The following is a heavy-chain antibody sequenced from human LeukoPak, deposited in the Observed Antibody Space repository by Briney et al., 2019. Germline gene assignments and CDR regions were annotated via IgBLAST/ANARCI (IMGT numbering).Heavy chain of an antibody. Sequence: ASVRVSCKVSGKTLSDLSIHWLRQPPGRGLEWLGGSDPEDGERIYAQMFKGRVTMTEDTSIDIAYMELSSLRSEDTAVYYCVTGFTTMAVDYFDYWGQGTLVTVSP. CDR3: VTGFTTMAVDYFDY. J-gene: IGHJ4*02. D-gene: IGHD5-18*01. V-gene: IGHV1-24*01. CDR2: SDPEDGER. CDR1: GKTLSDLS.